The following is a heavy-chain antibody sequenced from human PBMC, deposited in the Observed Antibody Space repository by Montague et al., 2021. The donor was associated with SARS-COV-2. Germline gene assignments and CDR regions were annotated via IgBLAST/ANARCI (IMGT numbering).Heavy chain of an antibody. V-gene: IGHV4-39*01. J-gene: IGHJ6*02. D-gene: IGHD1-20*01. CDR2: IYYSGST. CDR3: ARRVTGTTVHYYYYGMDV. Sequence: SETLSLTCTVSGGSISSSSYYWGWIRQPPGKGLEWIGSIYYSGSTYYNPSPKSRVTTSVDTSKNQFSLKLSSVTAADTAVYYCARRVTGTTVHYYYYGMDVWGQGTTVTVSS. CDR1: GGSISSSSYY.